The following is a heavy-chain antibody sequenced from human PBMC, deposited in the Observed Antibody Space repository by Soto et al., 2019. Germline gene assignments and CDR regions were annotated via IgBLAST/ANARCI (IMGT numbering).Heavy chain of an antibody. CDR1: GFNFDDYA. D-gene: IGHD3-10*01. CDR3: VRSGDYRSGSYWYFFDY. CDR2: ISWEGGSI. Sequence: GGSLRLCCAASGFNFDDYAMHWVRQVPGKGLEWVSGISWEGGSIGYADSVKDRFTISRDNAKNSLYLQLDSLRAEDTALYYCVRSGDYRSGSYWYFFDYWGQGTQVTVSS. J-gene: IGHJ4*02. V-gene: IGHV3-9*01.